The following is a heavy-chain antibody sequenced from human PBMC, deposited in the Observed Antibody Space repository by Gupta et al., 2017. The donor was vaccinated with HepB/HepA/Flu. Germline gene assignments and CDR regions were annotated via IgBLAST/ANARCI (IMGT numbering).Heavy chain of an antibody. Sequence: EVYLLESGGGLRQPGGSLRLSCGASGFSVDSHGMNWVRQAPGKGLEWISQISVSGGVGYYADSVKGRFSISRDASKNTSYLQMNSLRAEDTAVYYCARNISSGAFDSWGQGTLVTVSS. D-gene: IGHD3-22*01. CDR3: ARNISSGAFDS. V-gene: IGHV3-23*01. CDR1: GFSVDSHG. J-gene: IGHJ4*02. CDR2: ISVSGGVG.